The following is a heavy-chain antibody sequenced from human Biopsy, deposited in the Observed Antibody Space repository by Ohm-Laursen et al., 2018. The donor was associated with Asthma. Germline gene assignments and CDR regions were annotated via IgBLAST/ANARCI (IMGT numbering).Heavy chain of an antibody. Sequence: SQTLSLTCAVSGGSISSGGYSWSWIRQPPGKGLEWIGYIYHSGSTYYNPSLKSRVTISVDRSKNQFSLKLSSETAADTAAYYCARVKDGYNFDYWGQGTLVTVSS. CDR2: IYHSGST. J-gene: IGHJ4*02. CDR1: GGSISSGGYS. V-gene: IGHV4-30-2*01. CDR3: ARVKDGYNFDY. D-gene: IGHD5-24*01.